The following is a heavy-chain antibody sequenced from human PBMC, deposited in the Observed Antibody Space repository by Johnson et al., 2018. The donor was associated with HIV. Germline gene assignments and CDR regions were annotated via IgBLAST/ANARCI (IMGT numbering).Heavy chain of an antibody. CDR3: AKASDIGAFDI. Sequence: QVQLVESGGGVVQPAGSLRLSCAASGFTFSSYAMHWVRRAPGKGLEWVAFIRYDGSNKYYADSVKGRFTISRDNSKNTLYLQMNSLRAEDTAVYYCAKASDIGAFDIWGQGTMVTVSS. CDR1: GFTFSSYA. D-gene: IGHD2-15*01. V-gene: IGHV3-30*02. J-gene: IGHJ3*02. CDR2: IRYDGSNK.